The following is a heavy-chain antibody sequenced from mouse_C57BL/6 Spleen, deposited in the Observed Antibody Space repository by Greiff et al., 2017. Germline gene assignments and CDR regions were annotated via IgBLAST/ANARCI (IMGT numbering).Heavy chain of an antibody. CDR3: ARLHYYGSSPYAMDY. CDR1: GFTFSDYY. V-gene: IGHV5-12*01. J-gene: IGHJ4*01. D-gene: IGHD1-1*01. CDR2: ISNGGGST. Sequence: EVMLVESGGGLVQPGGSLKLSCAASGFTFSDYYMYWVRQTPEKRLEWVAYISNGGGSTYYPDTVKGRFTISRDNAKNTLYLQMSRMKSEDTAMYYCARLHYYGSSPYAMDYWGQGTSVTVSS.